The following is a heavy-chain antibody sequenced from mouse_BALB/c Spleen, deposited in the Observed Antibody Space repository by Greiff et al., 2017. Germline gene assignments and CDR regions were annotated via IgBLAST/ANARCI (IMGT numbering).Heavy chain of an antibody. Sequence: EVMLVESGGGLVQPKGSLKLSCAASGFTFNTYAMNWVRQAPGKGLEWVARIRSKSNNYATYYADSVKDRFTISRDDSQSMLYLQMNNLKTEDTAMYYCVSDGYHVAWFAYWGQGTLVTVSA. D-gene: IGHD2-2*01. J-gene: IGHJ3*01. CDR3: VSDGYHVAWFAY. CDR1: GFTFNTYA. CDR2: IRSKSNNYAT. V-gene: IGHV10-1*02.